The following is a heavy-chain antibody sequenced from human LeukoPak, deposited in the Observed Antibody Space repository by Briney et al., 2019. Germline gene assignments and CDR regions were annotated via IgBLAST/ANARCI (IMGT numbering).Heavy chain of an antibody. CDR2: ISTSSTTI. D-gene: IGHD5-12*01. CDR3: ARKFSGYDFVIGYYYYMDV. CDR1: GFTFSSYS. V-gene: IGHV3-48*04. J-gene: IGHJ6*03. Sequence: PGGSLRLSCAASGFTFSSYSMNRVRQAPGKGLEWLSYISTSSTTIYYADSVKGRFTISRDNAKNSLYLQMNSLRAEDTAVYYCARKFSGYDFVIGYYYYMDVWGKGTTVTVSS.